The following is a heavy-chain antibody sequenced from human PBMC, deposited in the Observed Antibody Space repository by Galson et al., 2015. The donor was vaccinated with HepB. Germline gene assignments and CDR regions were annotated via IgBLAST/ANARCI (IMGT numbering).Heavy chain of an antibody. CDR2: IIPIFGTA. Sequence: SVKVSCKASGGTFSSYAISWVRQAPGQGLEWMGGIIPIFGTANYAQKFQGRVTITADKSTSTAYMELGSLRSEDTAVYYCAVPIVGATYALDYWGQGTLVTVSS. J-gene: IGHJ4*02. V-gene: IGHV1-69*06. D-gene: IGHD1-26*01. CDR3: AVPIVGATYALDY. CDR1: GGTFSSYA.